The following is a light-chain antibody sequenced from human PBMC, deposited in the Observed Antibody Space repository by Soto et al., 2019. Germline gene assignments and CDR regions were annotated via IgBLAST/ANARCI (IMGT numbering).Light chain of an antibody. J-gene: IGKJ2*01. CDR2: AAS. CDR1: QSISSY. CDR3: QQSYSTPLT. V-gene: IGKV1-39*01. Sequence: DIQMTQSPSSLSASVGDRVTITCRASQSISSYLNWYQQKPGKAPKLLIYAASSLRSGVPSRFSGSGSGTDFTLTISSLQAEDFATYYCQQSYSTPLTFGQGTKLEIK.